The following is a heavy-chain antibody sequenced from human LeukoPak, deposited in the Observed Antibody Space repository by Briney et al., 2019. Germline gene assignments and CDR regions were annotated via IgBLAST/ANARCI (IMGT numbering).Heavy chain of an antibody. CDR1: GRSISGYY. CDR3: ARGYCSGGSCWDY. J-gene: IGHJ4*02. Sequence: SETLSLTCTVSGRSISGYYSSWIRQPPGKGLEWLGYIYYSGSTNYNPSLKSRLTISVDTSMHQFSLKLTSVTAADTAVYYCARGYCSGGSCWDYWGQGTLVTVSS. V-gene: IGHV4-59*01. CDR2: IYYSGST. D-gene: IGHD2-15*01.